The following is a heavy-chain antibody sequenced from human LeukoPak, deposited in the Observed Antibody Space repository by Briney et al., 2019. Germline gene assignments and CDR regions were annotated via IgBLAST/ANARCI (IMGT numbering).Heavy chain of an antibody. CDR2: INHSGST. V-gene: IGHV4-34*01. D-gene: IGHD5-18*01. J-gene: IGHJ4*02. CDR1: GGSFSGYY. Sequence: SETLSLTRAIYGGSFSGYYWSWIRQPPGKGLEWIGEINHSGSTNYNPSLKSRVTISVDTSKNQFSLKLSSVTAADTAVYYCARKLRGYSYGMPHWGFDYWGQGTLVTVSS. CDR3: ARKLRGYSYGMPHWGFDY.